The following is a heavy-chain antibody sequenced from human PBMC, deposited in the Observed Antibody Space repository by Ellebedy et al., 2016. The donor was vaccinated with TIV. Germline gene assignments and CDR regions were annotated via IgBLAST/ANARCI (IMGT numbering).Heavy chain of an antibody. J-gene: IGHJ4*02. Sequence: PEGSLRLSCATSGFTFGGYGIHWVRQAPGKGLEWVAVIWYDGTTKYYIDSVKGRFSISRDSSKNTVDLQMNSLRVEDTAVYYCARDQGYSSSWLTDWGQGTLVTVSS. CDR3: ARDQGYSSSWLTD. D-gene: IGHD6-13*01. CDR2: IWYDGTTK. CDR1: GFTFGGYG. V-gene: IGHV3-33*01.